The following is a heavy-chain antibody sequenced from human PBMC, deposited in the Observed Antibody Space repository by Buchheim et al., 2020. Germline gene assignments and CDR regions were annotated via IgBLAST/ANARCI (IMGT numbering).Heavy chain of an antibody. Sequence: QVQLVESGGGVVQPGRSLRLSCAASGFTFSSYGMHWVRQAPGKGLEWVAVIWYDGSNKYYADSVKGRFTISRDNSKNTLYLQMNSLRAEDTAVYYCARESGEEVQGPIDYWGQGTL. V-gene: IGHV3-33*01. CDR2: IWYDGSNK. J-gene: IGHJ4*02. CDR3: ARESGEEVQGPIDY. CDR1: GFTFSSYG. D-gene: IGHD3-10*01.